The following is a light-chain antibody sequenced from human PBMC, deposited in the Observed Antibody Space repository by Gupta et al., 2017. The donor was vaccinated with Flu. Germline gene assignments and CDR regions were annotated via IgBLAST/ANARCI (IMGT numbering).Light chain of an antibody. CDR3: ATWDDSLKGWV. V-gene: IGLV1-44*01. CDR1: NSNIGGNS. J-gene: IGLJ3*02. Sequence: QSVLTQPPSASGTPGQRATISCSGSNSNIGGNSVNWYQQFPGTAPKLLIHSNHQRPSGVPDRFSGSKSGTSASLAISGLQSEDDADYFCATWDDSLKGWVFGGGTKLTVL. CDR2: SNH.